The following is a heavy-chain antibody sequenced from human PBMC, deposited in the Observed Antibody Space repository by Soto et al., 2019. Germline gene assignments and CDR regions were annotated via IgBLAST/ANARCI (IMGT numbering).Heavy chain of an antibody. D-gene: IGHD2-15*01. V-gene: IGHV3-30-3*01. CDR1: GFTLSSYA. CDR2: ISYDGSNK. Sequence: PGGSLRLSCAASGFTLSSYAMHWVRQAPGKGLEWVAVISYDGSNKYYADSVKGRFTISRDNSKNTLYLQMNSLRAEDTAVYYWAREGGGSHDAFDIWGQGTMVTVSS. J-gene: IGHJ3*02. CDR3: AREGGGSHDAFDI.